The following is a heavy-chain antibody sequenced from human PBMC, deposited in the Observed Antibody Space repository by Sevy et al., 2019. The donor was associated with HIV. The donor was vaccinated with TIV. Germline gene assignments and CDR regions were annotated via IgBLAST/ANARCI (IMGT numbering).Heavy chain of an antibody. D-gene: IGHD6-13*01. J-gene: IGHJ4*02. CDR3: ATHAGIAAAGRVFDY. CDR2: TRNKADSYTT. Sequence: GGSLRLSCAASGFTFSDHYMEWVRQAPGKGLEWVGRTRNKADSYTTEYAASVKGGFSISRDDSKNSLYLQMNSLKTEDTAVYSCATHAGIAAAGRVFDYWGQGSLVTVSS. V-gene: IGHV3-72*01. CDR1: GFTFSDHY.